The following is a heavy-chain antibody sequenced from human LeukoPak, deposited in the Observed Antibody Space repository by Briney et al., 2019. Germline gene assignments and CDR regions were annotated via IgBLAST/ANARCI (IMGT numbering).Heavy chain of an antibody. V-gene: IGHV3-30*02. D-gene: IGHD2/OR15-2a*01. CDR3: AKDSTYALDY. CDR1: GFTFSSYG. CDR2: IRYDGSDK. J-gene: IGHJ4*02. Sequence: GESLRLSCAASGFTFSSYGTHWVRQAPGRGLEWVAFIRYDGSDKYYSDSVKGRFTTSRDNSKNTLYLQVNRLRAEDTAVYYCAKDSTYALDYWGQGTLVTVSS.